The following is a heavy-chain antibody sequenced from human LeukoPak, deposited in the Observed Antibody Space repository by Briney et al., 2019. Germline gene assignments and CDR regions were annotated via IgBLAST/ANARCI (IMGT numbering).Heavy chain of an antibody. J-gene: IGHJ4*02. V-gene: IGHV3-30*02. D-gene: IGHD4-23*01. CDR1: GFTFSSYG. Sequence: AGSLRLSCAASGFTFSSYGMHWVRQAAGKGLEWVTFVRYDGNRKYYADSVKGRFTISRDNSKNTLYLQMNSLRTEDTAVYFCASEVAGGFWGQGTLVTVSS. CDR3: ASEVAGGF. CDR2: VRYDGNRK.